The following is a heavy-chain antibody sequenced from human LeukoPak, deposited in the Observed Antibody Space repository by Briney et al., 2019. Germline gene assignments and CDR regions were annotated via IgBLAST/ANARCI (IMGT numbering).Heavy chain of an antibody. D-gene: IGHD4-17*01. J-gene: IGHJ4*02. CDR1: GGSISSSRYY. V-gene: IGHV4-39*07. Sequence: KTSETLSLTCTVSGGSISSSRYYWGWIRQPPGKGLEWIGSIYYSGSTKYNPSLKSRVTISVDTSKNQFSLKLSSVTAADTAVYYCARGHDYGDPPPLDHWGQGTLVTVSS. CDR3: ARGHDYGDPPPLDH. CDR2: IYYSGST.